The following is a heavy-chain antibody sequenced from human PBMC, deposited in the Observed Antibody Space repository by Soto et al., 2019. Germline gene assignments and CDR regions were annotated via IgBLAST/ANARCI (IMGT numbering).Heavy chain of an antibody. V-gene: IGHV3-30*18. Sequence: LRLSCAASGFAFSSYGMHWVRQAPGKGLEWVAVISYDGSNKYYADSVKGRFTISRDNSKNTLYLQMNSLRAEDTAVYYCAKRKELLWFGESYFDYWGQGTLVTVSS. J-gene: IGHJ4*02. CDR1: GFAFSSYG. D-gene: IGHD3-10*01. CDR3: AKRKELLWFGESYFDY. CDR2: ISYDGSNK.